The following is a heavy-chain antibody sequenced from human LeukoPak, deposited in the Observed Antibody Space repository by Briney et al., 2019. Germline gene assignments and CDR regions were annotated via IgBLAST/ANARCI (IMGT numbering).Heavy chain of an antibody. V-gene: IGHV4-4*07. Sequence: SETLSLTCTVSGDSIRSYFWGWIRQPPGKGLELIGRMYTSGNTIYNPSLKSRVSMSVDTSKNQLSLKVRSVTAADTAVYYCARDSGYDLSWGQGTLVTVSS. CDR1: GDSIRSYF. J-gene: IGHJ4*02. CDR2: MYTSGNT. CDR3: ARDSGYDLS. D-gene: IGHD5-12*01.